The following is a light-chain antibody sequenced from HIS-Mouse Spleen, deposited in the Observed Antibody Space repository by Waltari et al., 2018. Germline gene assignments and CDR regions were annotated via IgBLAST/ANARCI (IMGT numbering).Light chain of an antibody. Sequence: QSALTQPASVSGSPGHSITISGTRTSSHVGGYNPLAWYQQHPGKAPKLMISEGSKRPSGVSNRFSGSKSGNTASLTISGLQAEDEADYYCCSYAGSSTWVFGGGTKLTVL. CDR3: CSYAGSSTWV. CDR1: SSHVGGYNP. J-gene: IGLJ3*02. V-gene: IGLV2-23*01. CDR2: EGS.